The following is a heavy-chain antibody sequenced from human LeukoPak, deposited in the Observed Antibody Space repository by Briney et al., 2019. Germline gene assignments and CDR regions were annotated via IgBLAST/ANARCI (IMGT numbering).Heavy chain of an antibody. CDR2: IYHSGST. J-gene: IGHJ1*01. V-gene: IGHV4-4*02. CDR3: ASQPTCSGGSCYSGYFQH. D-gene: IGHD2-15*01. Sequence: SETLSLTCAVSGGSISSSNWWSWVRQPPGKGLEWIGEIYHSGSTNYNPSLKSRVTISVDKSKNQFSLKLSSVTAADTAVYYCASQPTCSGGSCYSGYFQHWGQGTLVTVSS. CDR1: GGSISSSNW.